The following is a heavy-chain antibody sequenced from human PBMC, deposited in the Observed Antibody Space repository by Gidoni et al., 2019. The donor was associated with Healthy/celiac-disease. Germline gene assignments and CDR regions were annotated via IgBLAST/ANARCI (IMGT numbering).Heavy chain of an antibody. CDR2: ISGSGGST. CDR3: AKLPILRYFDWLGWFDP. D-gene: IGHD3-9*01. V-gene: IGHV3-23*01. CDR1: GFTFSSYA. J-gene: IGHJ5*02. Sequence: EVQLLESGGGLVQPGGSLRLSCAASGFTFSSYAMSWVRQAPGKGLEWVSAISGSGGSTYYADSVKGRFTISRDKSKNTLYLQMNSLRAEDTAVYYCAKLPILRYFDWLGWFDPWGQGTLVTVSS.